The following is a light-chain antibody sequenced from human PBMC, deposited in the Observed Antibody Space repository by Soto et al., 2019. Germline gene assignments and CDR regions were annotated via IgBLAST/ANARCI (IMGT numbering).Light chain of an antibody. CDR3: QQLNSYPPT. Sequence: DIQLTQSPSFLSASVGDRVTITCRASQGISSYLAWYQQKSGKAPKLLIYAASTLQSGVPSRFSGSGSGTEFTLTISSLQPEDFATYYCQQLNSYPPTFGQGTEVEIK. CDR2: AAS. CDR1: QGISSY. J-gene: IGKJ1*01. V-gene: IGKV1-9*01.